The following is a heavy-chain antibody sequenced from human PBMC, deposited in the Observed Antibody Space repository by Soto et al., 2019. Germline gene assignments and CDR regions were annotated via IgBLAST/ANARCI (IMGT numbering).Heavy chain of an antibody. CDR1: NGSFSGYY. Sequence: SETLSLTCTIYNGSFSGYYWGWLRQPPGKGLEWIGHINHSGSTTYNPSLKSRVTIAVDTSENHLSLRLSSMTAADTAVYYCARTKGLRRHGAMDIWGQGTMVTVSS. CDR3: ARTKGLRRHGAMDI. CDR2: INHSGST. D-gene: IGHD1-26*01. V-gene: IGHV4-34*01. J-gene: IGHJ3*02.